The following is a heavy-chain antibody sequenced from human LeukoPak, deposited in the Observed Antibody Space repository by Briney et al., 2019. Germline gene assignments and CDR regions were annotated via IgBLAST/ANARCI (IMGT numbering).Heavy chain of an antibody. CDR1: DYSISSGYY. CDR3: SRNGQGSEVDY. V-gene: IGHV4-38-2*02. D-gene: IGHD1-26*01. Sequence: SETLSLTCTVSDYSISSGYYWGWIRQPPGKGLEWIGNIYHSGSTYYNPSLKSRVTISVDPSKNQFSLKLSSVTAADTAVYYCSRNGQGSEVDYWGQGTLVTVSS. CDR2: IYHSGST. J-gene: IGHJ4*02.